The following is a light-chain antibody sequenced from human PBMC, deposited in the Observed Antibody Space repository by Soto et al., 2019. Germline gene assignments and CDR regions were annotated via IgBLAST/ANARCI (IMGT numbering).Light chain of an antibody. CDR2: LNSDGSH. Sequence: QLVLTQSPSASASLGASVKLTCTLSSGHSNYAIAWHQQQSEKGPRYLMNLNSDGSHSKGDGIPDRFSGSSSGAERYLTISSLPSEDEADYSCQTWGSGIVVFGGGTQLTVL. V-gene: IGLV4-69*01. CDR1: SGHSNYA. CDR3: QTWGSGIVV. J-gene: IGLJ2*01.